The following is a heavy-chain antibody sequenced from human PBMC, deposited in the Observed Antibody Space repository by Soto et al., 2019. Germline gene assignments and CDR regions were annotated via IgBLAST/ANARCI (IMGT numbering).Heavy chain of an antibody. CDR2: ISAYNGNT. Sequence: ASVKVSCKASGYTFTSYGISWVRQAPGQGLEWMGWISAYNGNTNYAQKLQGRVTMTTDTSTSTAYMELRSLRSDDTAVYYCASTNYNPSLKSRVTISVDTSKNQFSLKLSSVTAADTAVYYCARHVFKAVSDSSSTTHYYYYYYMDVWGKGTTVTVSS. V-gene: IGHV1-18*01. CDR1: GYTFTSYG. CDR3: ASTNYNPSLKSRVTISVDTSKNQFSLKLSSVTAADTAVYYCARHVFKAVSDSSSTTHYYYYYYMDV. J-gene: IGHJ6*03. D-gene: IGHD3-10*01.